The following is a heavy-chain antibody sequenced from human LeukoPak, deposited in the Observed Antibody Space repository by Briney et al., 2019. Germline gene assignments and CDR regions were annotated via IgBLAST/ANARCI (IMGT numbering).Heavy chain of an antibody. V-gene: IGHV3-7*01. CDR1: GFTFSSYW. J-gene: IGHJ6*03. D-gene: IGHD3-3*01. CDR3: ARVNLYYDFWSGPTNYYYYYYMDV. CDR2: IKQDGSEK. Sequence: PGGSLRLSCAASGFTFSSYWMSWVRQAPGKGLEWVANIKQDGSEKYYVDSVKGRFTISRDNAKNSLYLQMNSLRAEDTAVYYCARVNLYYDFWSGPTNYYYYYYMDVWGKGTTVTVSS.